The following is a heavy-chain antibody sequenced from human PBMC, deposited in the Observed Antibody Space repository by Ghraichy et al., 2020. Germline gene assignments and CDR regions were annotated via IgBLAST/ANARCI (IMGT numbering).Heavy chain of an antibody. CDR2: IYCRGST. CDR3: ATIAGGDTR. J-gene: IGHJ4*02. D-gene: IGHD6-13*01. CDR1: GGSISNYY. V-gene: IGHV4-59*01. Sequence: SETLSLTCTVSGGSISNYYWSWIRQPPGKGLEWIGCIYCRGSTNYNPSLKSRVTISVDTSKNQFSLKLSSVTAADTAVYYCATIAGGDTRWGQGTLVTVSS.